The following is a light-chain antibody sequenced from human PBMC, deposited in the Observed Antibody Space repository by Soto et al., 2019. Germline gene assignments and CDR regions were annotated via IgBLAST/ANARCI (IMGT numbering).Light chain of an antibody. CDR1: QSISSW. Sequence: DIQMTQSPSTLSASGGDRVTITCRASQSISSWLAWYQQKPGKAPKVLIYKASSLQSGVSSRFSGSGSGTEFTLTISSLQPDDFATYYCQQYYAYPFTFGQGTKLEIK. J-gene: IGKJ2*01. CDR3: QQYYAYPFT. CDR2: KAS. V-gene: IGKV1-5*03.